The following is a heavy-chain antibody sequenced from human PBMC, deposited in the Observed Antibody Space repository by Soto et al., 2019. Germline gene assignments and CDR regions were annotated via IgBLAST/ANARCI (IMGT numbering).Heavy chain of an antibody. V-gene: IGHV1-2*04. D-gene: IGHD6-19*01. CDR2: INPNSGDT. J-gene: IGHJ4*02. CDR3: ATSRISIAVAGETEYYFDY. Sequence: ASVKISCKASGYIFTGYYMHWVRQAPGQGLEWMGWINPNSGDTNYTKKFQGWDTMTRDTSISTAYMELSRLRSDDTAVYYCATSRISIAVAGETEYYFDYWGQGTLVTVSS. CDR1: GYIFTGYY.